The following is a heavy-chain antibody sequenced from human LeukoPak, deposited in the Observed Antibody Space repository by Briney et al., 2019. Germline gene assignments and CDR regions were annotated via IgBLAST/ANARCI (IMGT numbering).Heavy chain of an antibody. D-gene: IGHD3-10*01. CDR1: GFTFSDYY. Sequence: GGSLRLSCAASGFTFSDYYMSWIRQAPGKGLEWVSYISSSSSYTNYADSVKGRFTISRDNAKNSLYLQMNSLRAEDTAVYYCARDGGMVRGVIITGYFDYWGQGTLVTVSS. CDR2: ISSSSSYT. V-gene: IGHV3-11*06. CDR3: ARDGGMVRGVIITGYFDY. J-gene: IGHJ4*02.